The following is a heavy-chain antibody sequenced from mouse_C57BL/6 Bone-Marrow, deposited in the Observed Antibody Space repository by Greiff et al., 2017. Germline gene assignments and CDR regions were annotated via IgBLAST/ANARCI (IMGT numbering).Heavy chain of an antibody. CDR2: IYPGSGST. D-gene: IGHD1-1*01. Sequence: VKLVESGAELVKPGASVKMSCKASGYTFTSYWITWVKQRPGQGLEWIGDIYPGSGSTNYNEKFKSKATLTVDKSSSTAYMQLRSLTSEDSAVYYCALTTVVAPYFDYWGQGTTLTVSS. J-gene: IGHJ2*01. CDR3: ALTTVVAPYFDY. V-gene: IGHV1-55*01. CDR1: GYTFTSYW.